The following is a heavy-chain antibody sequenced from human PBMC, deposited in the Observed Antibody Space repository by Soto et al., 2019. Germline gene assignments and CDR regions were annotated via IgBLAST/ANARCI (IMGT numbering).Heavy chain of an antibody. V-gene: IGHV3-9*01. Sequence: EVQLVESGGGLVQPGRSLRHSCAASGLTFDDYAMHWVRQAPGKGLEWVSGISWNSGSIGYADPVKGRFTISRDNAKNSLYLQMNSLRAEDTALYYCARRIAVAGRDAFDIWGQGTMVTVSS. CDR2: ISWNSGSI. J-gene: IGHJ3*02. CDR1: GLTFDDYA. CDR3: ARRIAVAGRDAFDI. D-gene: IGHD6-19*01.